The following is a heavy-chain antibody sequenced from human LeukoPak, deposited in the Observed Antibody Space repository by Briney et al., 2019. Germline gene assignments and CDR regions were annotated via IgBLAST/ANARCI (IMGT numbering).Heavy chain of an antibody. CDR2: IRYDGSNK. CDR3: ARAGGIAVAGTVGY. D-gene: IGHD6-19*01. J-gene: IGHJ4*02. V-gene: IGHV3-30*02. Sequence: GGSLRLSCAASGFTFSSYGMHWVRQAPGKGLEWVAFIRYDGSNKYYADSVKGRFTISRDNSKNTLYLQMNSLRAEDTAVYYCARAGGIAVAGTVGYWGQGTLVTVSS. CDR1: GFTFSSYG.